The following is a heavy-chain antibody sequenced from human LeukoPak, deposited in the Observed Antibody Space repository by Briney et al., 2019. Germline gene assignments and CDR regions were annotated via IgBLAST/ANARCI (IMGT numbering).Heavy chain of an antibody. J-gene: IGHJ4*02. CDR3: AKAGVVPAASSFPYYFDY. CDR1: GFTFSSYG. Sequence: GGSLRLSCAASGFTFSSYGMHWVRQAPGKGLEWVAVISYDGSNKYYAESVKGRFTISRDNSKNTLYLQMNSLRAEDTAVYYCAKAGVVPAASSFPYYFDYWGQGTLVTVSS. D-gene: IGHD2-2*01. V-gene: IGHV3-30*18. CDR2: ISYDGSNK.